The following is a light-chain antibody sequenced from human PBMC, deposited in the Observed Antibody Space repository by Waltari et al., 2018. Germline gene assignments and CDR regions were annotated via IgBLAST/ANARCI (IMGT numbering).Light chain of an antibody. CDR1: QTVTNDY. Sequence: EVVLTQSSVTLSLSPGERATLSCRASQTVTNDYLAWYQQKPGQAPSLLSYAASIRATSTPYRFSGSESGTDFTLTITRLEPKDFAVYHCQQYGSVPWTFGHGTKVEMK. J-gene: IGKJ1*01. CDR2: AAS. CDR3: QQYGSVPWT. V-gene: IGKV3-20*01.